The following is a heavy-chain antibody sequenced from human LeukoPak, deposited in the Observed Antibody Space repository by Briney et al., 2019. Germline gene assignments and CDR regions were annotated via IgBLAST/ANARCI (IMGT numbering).Heavy chain of an antibody. V-gene: IGHV3-33*01. Sequence: GGSLRLSCAASGLTFSSYGMHWVRQAPGKGLEWVAVIWYDGSNKYYADSVKGRFTISRDNSKNTLYLQMNSLRAEDTAVYYCTTDSQWLGPDYWGQGTLVTVSS. CDR3: TTDSQWLGPDY. J-gene: IGHJ4*02. CDR1: GLTFSSYG. CDR2: IWYDGSNK. D-gene: IGHD6-19*01.